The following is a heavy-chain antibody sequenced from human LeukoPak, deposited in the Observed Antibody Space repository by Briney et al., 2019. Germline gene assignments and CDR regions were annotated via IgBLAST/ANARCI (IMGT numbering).Heavy chain of an antibody. Sequence: GGSLRLSCTASGFSLSNYWMHWVRQAPGKGLMWVSQISPDGSQTFYADSVKGRFTIFRDNAKNLLSLQMNSLRDDDTAVYYCAREVFSTASAFDQWGQGTLVTVSS. V-gene: IGHV3-74*01. D-gene: IGHD5-18*01. CDR2: ISPDGSQT. CDR1: GFSLSNYW. CDR3: AREVFSTASAFDQ. J-gene: IGHJ4*02.